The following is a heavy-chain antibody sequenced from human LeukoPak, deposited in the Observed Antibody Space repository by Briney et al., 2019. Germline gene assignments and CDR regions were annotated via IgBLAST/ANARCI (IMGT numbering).Heavy chain of an antibody. CDR1: GGSFSGHY. CDR3: ARGFGSSVTPYYYYGMDV. D-gene: IGHD2-2*01. Sequence: SETLSLTCAVYGGSFSGHYWSWIRQPPGKGLEWIGEINHSGSTNYNPSLKSRVTISVDTSKNQFSLKLSSVTAADTAVYYCARGFGSSVTPYYYYGMDVWGQGTTVTVSS. CDR2: INHSGST. V-gene: IGHV4-34*01. J-gene: IGHJ6*02.